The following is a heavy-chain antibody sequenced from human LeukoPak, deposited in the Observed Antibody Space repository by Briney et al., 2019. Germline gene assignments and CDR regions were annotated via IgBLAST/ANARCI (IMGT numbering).Heavy chain of an antibody. CDR2: IDSDGRRR. D-gene: IGHD6-13*01. J-gene: IGHJ4*02. CDR1: GFIFNKYW. Sequence: PGGSLRLSCAASGFIFNKYWMHWVRQAPGKGGVWVSRIDSDGRRRNYADSVKGRFSISRDNAKNTLYLQMNSLRAEDTAVYYCASASSHRIAAGGDYWGQGILVTVPP. CDR3: ASASSHRIAAGGDY. V-gene: IGHV3-74*01.